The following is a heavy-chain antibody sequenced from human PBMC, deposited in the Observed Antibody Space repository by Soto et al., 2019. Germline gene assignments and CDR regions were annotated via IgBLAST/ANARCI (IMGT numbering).Heavy chain of an antibody. D-gene: IGHD3-10*01. CDR3: ARDLASRGIGASDN. CDR2: IHYSGNT. V-gene: IGHV4-31*03. CDR1: GDSLNTAGYF. J-gene: IGHJ4*02. Sequence: SETLSLTCNVSGDSLNTAGYFWNWIRQPPGKGLEWIGSIHYSGNTYYSPSLKSRLTLSMDTSDNLVFLRLSSVTAADTAIYYCARDLASRGIGASDNWGQGTQVTVS.